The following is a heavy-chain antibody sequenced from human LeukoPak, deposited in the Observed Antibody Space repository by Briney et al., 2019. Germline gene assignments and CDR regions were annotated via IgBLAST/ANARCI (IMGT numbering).Heavy chain of an antibody. CDR1: GFTFSSYS. Sequence: GGSLRLSCAASGFTFSSYSTNWVRQAPGKGLEWVSSISSSSSYIYYADSVKGRFTISRDNAKNSLYLQMNSLRAEDTAVYYCAREGVAVASPGDYWGQGTLVTVSS. CDR2: ISSSSSYI. V-gene: IGHV3-21*01. CDR3: AREGVAVASPGDY. J-gene: IGHJ4*02. D-gene: IGHD6-19*01.